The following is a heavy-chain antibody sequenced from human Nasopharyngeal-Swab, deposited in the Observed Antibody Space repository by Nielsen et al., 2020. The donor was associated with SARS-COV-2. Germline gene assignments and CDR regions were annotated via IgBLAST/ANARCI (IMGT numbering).Heavy chain of an antibody. CDR1: GGSISSYY. D-gene: IGHD6-13*01. CDR3: AGRIAEGWFDP. V-gene: IGHV4-59*01. Sequence: SETLSLTCTVSGGSISSYYWSWIRQPPGKGLEWIGYIYYSGSTNYNPSLKSRVTISVDTSKNQFSLKLSSVTAADMAVYYCAGRIAEGWFDPWGQGTLVTVSS. CDR2: IYYSGST. J-gene: IGHJ5*02.